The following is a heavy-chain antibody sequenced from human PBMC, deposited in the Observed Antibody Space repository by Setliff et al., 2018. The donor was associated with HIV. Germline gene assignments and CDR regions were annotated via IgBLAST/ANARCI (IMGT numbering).Heavy chain of an antibody. J-gene: IGHJ4*02. D-gene: IGHD5-12*01. CDR1: GGSFSNYA. V-gene: IGHV1-69*05. CDR3: ARGPLYGYDRGYFDY. Sequence: SVKVSCKASGGSFSNYAVNWVRQAPGQGLVWMGGSIPIYSEPDYAQKFRGRITLTTDESTNTAYMEVTSLRSDDTAVYYCARGPLYGYDRGYFDYWGQGTLVTVSS. CDR2: SIPIYSEP.